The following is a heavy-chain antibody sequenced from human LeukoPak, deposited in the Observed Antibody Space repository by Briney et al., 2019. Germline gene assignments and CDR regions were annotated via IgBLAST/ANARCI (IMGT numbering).Heavy chain of an antibody. J-gene: IGHJ4*02. V-gene: IGHV4-61*02. CDR1: GGSISSGSYY. D-gene: IGHD6-6*01. CDR2: IYTSGST. CDR3: ARSFIAARRLPFDY. Sequence: PSETLSLTCTVSGGSISSGSYYWSWIRQPAGKGLEWIGRIYTSGSTNYNPSLKSRVTMSVDTSKNQFSLKLSSVTAADTAVYYCARSFIAARRLPFDYWGQGTLVTVSS.